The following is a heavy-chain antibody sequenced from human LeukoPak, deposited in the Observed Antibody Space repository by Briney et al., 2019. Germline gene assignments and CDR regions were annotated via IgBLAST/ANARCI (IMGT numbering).Heavy chain of an antibody. CDR1: GGTFSSYA. J-gene: IGHJ4*02. Sequence: GASVKVSCKASGGTFSSYAFSWVRQAPGQGLEWMGGIIPIVGTTNYAQMFQGRVTITADESTSTAYMELSSLRSEDTAVYYCARVGYSSSWCDYWGQGTLVTVSS. CDR3: ARVGYSSSWCDY. D-gene: IGHD6-13*01. V-gene: IGHV1-69*13. CDR2: IIPIVGTT.